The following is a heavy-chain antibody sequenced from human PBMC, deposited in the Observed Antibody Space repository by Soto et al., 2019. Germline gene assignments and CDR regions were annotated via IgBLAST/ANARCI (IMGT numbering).Heavy chain of an antibody. J-gene: IGHJ5*02. CDR1: GGSVRSGRYY. CDR2: ISYSGST. Sequence: QVQLQESGPGLVKPSETLSLTCTVSGGSVRSGRYYWRWIRQPPGTGLAWLGSISYSGSTNYTPSLKSGVTISGDTAKNQCARKLSSVTAADTAVYYCARVVVAAAGRLAWFDPWGQGTLVTVSS. D-gene: IGHD6-13*01. V-gene: IGHV4-61*01. CDR3: ARVVVAAAGRLAWFDP.